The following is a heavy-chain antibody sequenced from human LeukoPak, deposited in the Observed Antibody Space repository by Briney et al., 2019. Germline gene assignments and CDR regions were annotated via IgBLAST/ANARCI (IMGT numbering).Heavy chain of an antibody. CDR3: ARALNPLPGTYYFDY. J-gene: IGHJ4*02. Sequence: SETLSLTCSVSGASINSHYWTWIRQPAGEGLEWIGCIYISGSTNYSPSLKSRVTMSVDTSKNQFSLNLISVTAADTAVYYCARALNPLPGTYYFDYWGRGTLVTVSS. CDR2: IYISGST. CDR1: GASINSHY. V-gene: IGHV4-4*07. D-gene: IGHD2-15*01.